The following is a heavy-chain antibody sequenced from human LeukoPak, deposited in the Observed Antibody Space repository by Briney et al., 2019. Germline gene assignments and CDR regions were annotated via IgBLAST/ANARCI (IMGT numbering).Heavy chain of an antibody. CDR3: ARLYYDSSGNFDY. CDR2: IYYSGST. J-gene: IGHJ4*02. CDR1: SGSISSSSYY. V-gene: IGHV4-39*01. Sequence: PSETLSLTCTVSSGSISSSSYYWGWIRQPPGKGLEWIGSIYYSGSTYYNPSLKSRVTISVDTSKNQFSLKLSSVTAADTAVYYCARLYYDSSGNFDYWGQGTLVTVSS. D-gene: IGHD3-22*01.